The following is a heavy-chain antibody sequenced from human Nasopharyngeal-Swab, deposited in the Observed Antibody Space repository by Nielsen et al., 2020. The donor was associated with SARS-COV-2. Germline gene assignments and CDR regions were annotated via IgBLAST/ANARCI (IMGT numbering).Heavy chain of an antibody. CDR1: GYTFTGYY. CDR3: ARDRRDSSGTHNWFDP. Sequence: ASVKVSCKASGYTFTGYYMHWVRQAPGQGLEWTGWINPNSGGTNYAQKFQGWVTMTRDTSISTAYMELSRLRSDDTAVYYCARDRRDSSGTHNWFDPWGQGTPVTVSS. V-gene: IGHV1-2*04. J-gene: IGHJ5*02. D-gene: IGHD6-19*01. CDR2: INPNSGGT.